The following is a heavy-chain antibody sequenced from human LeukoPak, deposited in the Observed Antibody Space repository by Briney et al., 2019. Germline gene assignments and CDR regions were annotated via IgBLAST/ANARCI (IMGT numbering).Heavy chain of an antibody. D-gene: IGHD6-13*01. CDR2: IIPIFGTA. J-gene: IGHJ5*02. CDR1: GYTFTGYY. V-gene: IGHV1-69*13. Sequence: ASVKVSCKTSGYTFTGYYMHWVRQAPGQGLEWMGGIIPIFGTANYAQKFQGRVTITADESTSTAYMELSSLRSEDTAVYYCARSKQQLTVNWFDPWGQGTLVTVSS. CDR3: ARSKQQLTVNWFDP.